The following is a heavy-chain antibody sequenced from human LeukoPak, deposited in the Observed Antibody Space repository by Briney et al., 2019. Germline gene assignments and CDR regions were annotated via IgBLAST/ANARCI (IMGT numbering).Heavy chain of an antibody. J-gene: IGHJ3*02. CDR1: GGSFSGYY. CDR3: ARDKLTYYYDSSGYYYVPGAFDI. V-gene: IGHV4-34*01. D-gene: IGHD3-22*01. Sequence: PSGTLSLTCAVYGGSFSGYYWSWIRQPPGKGLEWIGEINHSGSTNYNPSLKSRVTISVDTSKNQFSLKLSSVTAADTAVYYCARDKLTYYYDSSGYYYVPGAFDIWGQGTMVTVSS. CDR2: INHSGST.